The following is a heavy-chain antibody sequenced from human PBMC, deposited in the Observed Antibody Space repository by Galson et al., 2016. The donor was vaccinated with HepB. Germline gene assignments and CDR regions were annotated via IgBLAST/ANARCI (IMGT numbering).Heavy chain of an antibody. CDR1: GFTFSSYD. CDR2: AGTAGDT. CDR3: ARADTVMGTYWYFDL. Sequence: SLRLSCAASGFTFSSYDMHWVRQPTGKGLEWVSGAGTAGDTYYPGSVKGRLTISRENAKNSLYLQMNSLRAGDTAVYYCARADTVMGTYWYFDLWGRGTLVTVSS. J-gene: IGHJ2*01. V-gene: IGHV3-13*01. D-gene: IGHD5-18*01.